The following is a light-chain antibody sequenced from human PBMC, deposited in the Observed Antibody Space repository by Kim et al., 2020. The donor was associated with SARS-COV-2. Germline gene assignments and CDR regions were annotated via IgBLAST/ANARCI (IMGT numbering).Light chain of an antibody. CDR3: LQHNNYPPT. V-gene: IGKV1-17*03. CDR1: QGISNV. Sequence: ASVGDSVTITCRESQGISNVLAWFQQKPGKVPKRLIYGASSLQSGVPSRFSGSGSGTEFTLTISSLQPEDFATYYCLQHNNYPPTFGQGTKVDIK. J-gene: IGKJ1*01. CDR2: GAS.